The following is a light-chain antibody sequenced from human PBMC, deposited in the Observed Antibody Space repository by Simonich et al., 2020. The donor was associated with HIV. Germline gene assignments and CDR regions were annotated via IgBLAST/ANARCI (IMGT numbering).Light chain of an antibody. CDR2: AAS. V-gene: IGKV1-9*01. CDR3: QQLDSYPRALT. CDR1: QEISSY. J-gene: IGKJ4*01. Sequence: DIQLTQSPSFLSASVGDRVTITCRASQEISSYLAWYQQKPGEAPNLLIYAASTLQSGVPSRFSGSGSGTEFTLTSSSLQPEDFATYYCQQLDSYPRALTFGGGTKVEIK.